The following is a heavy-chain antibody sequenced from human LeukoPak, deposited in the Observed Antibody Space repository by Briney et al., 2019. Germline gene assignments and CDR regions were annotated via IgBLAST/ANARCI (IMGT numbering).Heavy chain of an antibody. CDR2: IYPGGSDT. CDR3: ARTDCSGGSCYPWGMDV. V-gene: IGHV5-51*01. Sequence: GESLKISCKGSGYSFTSYWIGWVRQMPGKGLEWMGIIYPGGSDTRYSPSFQGQVTISADKSISTAYLQWSSLKASDTAMYYCARTDCSGGSCYPWGMDVWGQGTTVTVSS. CDR1: GYSFTSYW. J-gene: IGHJ6*02. D-gene: IGHD2-15*01.